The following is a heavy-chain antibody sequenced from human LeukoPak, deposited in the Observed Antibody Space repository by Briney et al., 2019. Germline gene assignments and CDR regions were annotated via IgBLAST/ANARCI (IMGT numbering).Heavy chain of an antibody. CDR1: GGSIIGSY. J-gene: IGHJ3*02. Sequence: SEPLSLTCTVSGGSIIGSYWSWIRQPPGKGLEWIGYIYTSGSTNSNPSLKRRVTISGDTTNNKFSLRLSSMTATDTAVYYCARHAHGKNHAFDIWGQGTMVAASS. D-gene: IGHD1-14*01. CDR3: ARHAHGKNHAFDI. V-gene: IGHV4-4*09. CDR2: IYTSGST.